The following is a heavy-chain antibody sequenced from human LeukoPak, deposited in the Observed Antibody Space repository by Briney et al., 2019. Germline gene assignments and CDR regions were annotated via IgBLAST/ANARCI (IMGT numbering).Heavy chain of an antibody. CDR2: IIPIFAIV. J-gene: IGHJ3*02. Sequence: PVASVKVSCKASGGTFSSYTFSWVRQAPGQGLEWMGGIIPIFAIVNYAQKFQGRVTITADKSTSTAYMELSSLRSEDTAVYYCARVKSYYYDTSDKDAFDIWGQGTMVTVSS. CDR1: GGTFSSYT. V-gene: IGHV1-69*10. D-gene: IGHD3-22*01. CDR3: ARVKSYYYDTSDKDAFDI.